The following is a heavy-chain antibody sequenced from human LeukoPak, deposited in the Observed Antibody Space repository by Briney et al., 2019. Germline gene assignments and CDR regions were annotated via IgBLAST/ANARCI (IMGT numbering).Heavy chain of an antibody. D-gene: IGHD1-26*01. CDR2: ISWNSGTI. CDR1: GFTFDDYA. Sequence: LAGGSLRLSCAASGFTFDDYAMHWVRQAPGKGLEWVSGISWNSGTIGYADSVKGRFTISRDNAKNSLYLQMNSLRAEDTAVYYCAREDSGSYGDAFDIWGQGTMVTVSS. V-gene: IGHV3-9*01. CDR3: AREDSGSYGDAFDI. J-gene: IGHJ3*02.